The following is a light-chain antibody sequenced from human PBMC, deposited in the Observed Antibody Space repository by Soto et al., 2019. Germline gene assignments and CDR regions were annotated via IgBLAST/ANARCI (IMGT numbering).Light chain of an antibody. CDR3: QQRTNWPPWT. J-gene: IGKJ1*01. CDR1: QSVGSY. V-gene: IGKV3-11*01. CDR2: DAS. Sequence: EIVFTQSPVTLSLSPGERATLSCRASQSVGSYLAWYQQKPGQAPRLIIYDASSRATGIPARFSGSGSGTDFTLTISSLEPEDFAVYYCQQRTNWPPWTFGQGTKVEIK.